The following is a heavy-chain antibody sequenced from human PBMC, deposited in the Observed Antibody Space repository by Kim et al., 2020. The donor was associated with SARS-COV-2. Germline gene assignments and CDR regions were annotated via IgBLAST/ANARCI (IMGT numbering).Heavy chain of an antibody. J-gene: IGHJ4*02. CDR3: ARGHSSSWYWFDY. CDR2: IYYSGST. V-gene: IGHV4-59*01. Sequence: SETLSLTCTVSGGSISSYYWSWIRQPPGKGLEWIGYIYYSGSTNYSPSHKSRVTISVDTSKIQFSLKLSSVTAADTAVYYCARGHSSSWYWFDYWGQGTLVTVSS. D-gene: IGHD6-13*01. CDR1: GGSISSYY.